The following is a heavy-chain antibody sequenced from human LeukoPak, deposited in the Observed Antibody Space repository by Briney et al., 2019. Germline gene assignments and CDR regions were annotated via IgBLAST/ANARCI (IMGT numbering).Heavy chain of an antibody. D-gene: IGHD3/OR15-3a*01. CDR2: ISYDGSNK. V-gene: IGHV3-30-3*01. Sequence: GGSLRLSCAASGFTFSSYAMHWVRQAPGKGLEWVAVISYDGSNKYYADSVKGRFTISRDNSKNTLYLQMNSLRAEDTAVYYCARALDRFDYWGQGTLVTVSS. CDR3: ARALDRFDY. J-gene: IGHJ4*02. CDR1: GFTFSSYA.